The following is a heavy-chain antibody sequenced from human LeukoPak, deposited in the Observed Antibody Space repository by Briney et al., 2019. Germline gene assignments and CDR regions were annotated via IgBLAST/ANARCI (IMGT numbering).Heavy chain of an antibody. D-gene: IGHD6-19*01. CDR2: VSGSGGDT. CDR3: AKVGGDSRGWYFYFDY. Sequence: PGGSLRLSCAASGFTFSSYAMSWVRQAPGKGLEWVSVVSGSGGDTHYADSVKGRFTISRDNSKNTLYLQMNSLRAEDTAVYYCAKVGGDSRGWYFYFDYWGQGTLVTVSS. CDR1: GFTFSSYA. V-gene: IGHV3-23*01. J-gene: IGHJ4*02.